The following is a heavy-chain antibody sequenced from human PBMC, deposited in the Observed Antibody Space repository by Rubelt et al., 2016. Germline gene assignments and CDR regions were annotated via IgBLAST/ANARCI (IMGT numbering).Heavy chain of an antibody. J-gene: IGHJ5*02. CDR1: GGSISSYY. CDR2: IYYSGST. CDR3: ARHQSCGGGVCSTGRWFDP. V-gene: IGHV4-59*08. Sequence: QVQLQESGPGLVKPSETLSLTCTVSGGSISSYYWSWIRQPPGKGLEWIAYIYYSGSTNYNPSLKSRVTISVDTSKNQFSLKRSSVPAADTAVYYCARHQSCGGGVCSTGRWFDPWGQGTLVTVSS. D-gene: IGHD2-8*02.